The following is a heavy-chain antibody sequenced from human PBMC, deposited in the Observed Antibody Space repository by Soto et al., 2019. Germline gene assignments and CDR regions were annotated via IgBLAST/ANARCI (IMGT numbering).Heavy chain of an antibody. Sequence: SETLSLTCAVSGGSISSGGYFWSWIRQPPGKGLEWIGYIYHSGSTYYNPSLKSRVSISVYRAKNQFSLKLSSVTAADTAVYYCTSKFGQLLADAFDIWGQGTMVTVSS. CDR2: IYHSGST. CDR3: TSKFGQLLADAFDI. V-gene: IGHV4-30-2*01. D-gene: IGHD3-10*01. J-gene: IGHJ3*02. CDR1: GGSISSGGYF.